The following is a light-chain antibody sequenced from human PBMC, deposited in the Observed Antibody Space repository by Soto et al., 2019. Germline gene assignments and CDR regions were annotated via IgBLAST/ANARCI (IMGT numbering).Light chain of an antibody. CDR1: QSINSN. CDR2: GAF. V-gene: IGKV3-15*01. Sequence: EVVLTHSPVTLSMSAWGTATLSCRASQSINSNLAWYQQKPGQAPSLLIYGAFTRATGIPARFSGTGSGTEFTLTISSLQSEDLALYYCQQYNDWPLTFGQGTKVDIK. CDR3: QQYNDWPLT. J-gene: IGKJ1*01.